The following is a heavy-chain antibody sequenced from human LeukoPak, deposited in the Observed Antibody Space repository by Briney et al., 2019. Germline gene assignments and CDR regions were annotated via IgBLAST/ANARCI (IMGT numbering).Heavy chain of an antibody. CDR3: ARSYCDYDFRANY. D-gene: IGHD4-17*01. CDR2: ISNSGTI. J-gene: IGHJ4*02. Sequence: GGSLRLSCAASGFTLSYYYMSWLRHAPGKGLQWVSHISNSGTIYYPDSVKGRFTISRDNAKQSLYLQMHSLRAEDTAVYYCARSYCDYDFRANYWGQETLVTVSS. CDR1: GFTLSYYY. V-gene: IGHV3-11*04.